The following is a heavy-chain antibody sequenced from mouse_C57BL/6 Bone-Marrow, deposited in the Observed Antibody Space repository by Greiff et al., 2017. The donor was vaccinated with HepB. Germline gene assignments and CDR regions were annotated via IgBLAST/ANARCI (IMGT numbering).Heavy chain of an antibody. CDR3: ARWAPYYFDY. V-gene: IGHV1-64*01. CDR2: IHPNSGST. J-gene: IGHJ2*01. CDR1: GYTFTSYW. Sequence: QVQLQQPGAELVKPGASVKLSCKASGYTFTSYWMHWVKQRPGQGLEWIGMIHPNSGSTKYNEKFKSKATLTVDKTASTASRQLSSLTSEVSAVYSCARWAPYYFDYWGQGTTLTVSS. D-gene: IGHD3-1*01.